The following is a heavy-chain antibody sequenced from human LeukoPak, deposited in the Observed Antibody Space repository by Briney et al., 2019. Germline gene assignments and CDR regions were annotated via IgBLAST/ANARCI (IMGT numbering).Heavy chain of an antibody. Sequence: GGSLRLSCTASGFTFSSYAMHWVRQAPGKGLEWVAVISYDGSNKYYADSVKGRFTISRDNSKNTLYLQMNSLRAEDTAVYYCARDDGYWGQGTLVTVSS. CDR1: GFTFSSYA. CDR2: ISYDGSNK. J-gene: IGHJ4*02. V-gene: IGHV3-30-3*01. CDR3: ARDDGY.